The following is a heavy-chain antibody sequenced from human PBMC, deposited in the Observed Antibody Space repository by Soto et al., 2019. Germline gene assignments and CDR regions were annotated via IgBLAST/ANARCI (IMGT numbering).Heavy chain of an antibody. CDR2: IYHGGTT. Sequence: PSETLSHTCTVSGYSISRGSYWAWIRQPPGKGPEWIASIYHGGTTFYNPSLKSRITISVDTSNNQFSLKLTSVTAADTAVYYCARVHVMVVAGSTFDYWGHGTLVTVSS. J-gene: IGHJ4*01. CDR3: ARVHVMVVAGSTFDY. CDR1: GYSISRGSY. V-gene: IGHV4-38-2*02. D-gene: IGHD6-19*01.